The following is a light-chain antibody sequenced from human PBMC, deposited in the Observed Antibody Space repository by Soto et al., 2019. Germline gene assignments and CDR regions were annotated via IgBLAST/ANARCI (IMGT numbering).Light chain of an antibody. V-gene: IGLV2-14*01. CDR3: SSYTISNTLPFV. Sequence: QSALTQPPSASGSPGQSITISCTGTRRDVGGYNYVSWYQQYPGKSPKLLIYEVTHRPSGVSNRFSGSKSGNTASLTISGLQAEDEADYYCSSYTISNTLPFVFGTGTKVTVL. CDR2: EVT. CDR1: RRDVGGYNY. J-gene: IGLJ1*01.